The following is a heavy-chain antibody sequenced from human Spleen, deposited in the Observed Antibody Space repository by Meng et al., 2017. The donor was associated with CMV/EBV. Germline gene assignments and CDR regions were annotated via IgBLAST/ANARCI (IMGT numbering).Heavy chain of an antibody. CDR3: ARYCGGDCYHYGMDV. CDR1: GGSFSGYY. J-gene: IGHJ6*02. Sequence: SQTLSLTCAVFGGSFSGYYWSWIRQPPGKGLEWIGEINHSGSTNYNPSLKSRVTISVDTSKNQFSLKLSSVTAADTAVYYCARYCGGDCYHYGMDVWGQGTTVTVSS. V-gene: IGHV4-34*01. CDR2: INHSGST. D-gene: IGHD2-21*01.